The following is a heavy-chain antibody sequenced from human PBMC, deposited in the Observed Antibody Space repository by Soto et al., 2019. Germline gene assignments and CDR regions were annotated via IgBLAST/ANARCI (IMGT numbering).Heavy chain of an antibody. CDR2: ISSSSSTI. CDR3: ARDSGYSYGPFDY. J-gene: IGHJ4*02. CDR1: GFTFSSYS. Sequence: GGSLRISCAASGFTFSSYSMNWVRQAPGKGLEWVSYISSSSSTIYYADSVKGRFTISSDNAKNSLYLQMNSLRAEDTAVYYCARDSGYSYGPFDYWGQGTLVTVSS. D-gene: IGHD5-18*01. V-gene: IGHV3-48*01.